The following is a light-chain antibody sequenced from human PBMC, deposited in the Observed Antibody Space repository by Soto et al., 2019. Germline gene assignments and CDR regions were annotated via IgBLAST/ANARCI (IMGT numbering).Light chain of an antibody. CDR2: AAS. CDR1: QSISSY. V-gene: IGKV1-39*01. CDR3: QQNYSTPWT. Sequence: DIQMTQSPSSLSASVGDRVTITCRASQSISSYLDWYQQKPGKAPKLLIYAASSLQSGVPSRFRGSGSGTDCTLTISSLQSEDFATYYCQQNYSTPWTFGQGTKLEIK. J-gene: IGKJ1*01.